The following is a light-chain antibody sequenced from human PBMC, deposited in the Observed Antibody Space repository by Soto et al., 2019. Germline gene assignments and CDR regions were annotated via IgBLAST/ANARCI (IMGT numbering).Light chain of an antibody. J-gene: IGKJ1*01. CDR2: DTS. V-gene: IGKV3-11*01. Sequence: DIVMPPSPATLSVSPGDLAPLSCRASQSVSRYLAWYQHKPGQAPRLLIYDTSNRATGIPARFSGSGSGTDFTLTISSLEPEDFAVYYCQQRSIWPPTFGQGTKVDIK. CDR3: QQRSIWPPT. CDR1: QSVSRY.